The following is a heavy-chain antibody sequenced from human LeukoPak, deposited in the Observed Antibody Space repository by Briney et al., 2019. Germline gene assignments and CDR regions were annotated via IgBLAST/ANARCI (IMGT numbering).Heavy chain of an antibody. D-gene: IGHD1-26*01. CDR1: GFTFSSYA. CDR2: ISYDGSNK. CDR3: ARDRWELLWVFDY. V-gene: IGHV3-30-3*01. J-gene: IGHJ4*02. Sequence: GRSLRLSCAASGFTFSSYAMHGVRQAPGKGLEWVAVISYDGSNKYYADSVKGRFTISRDNSKNTLYLQMNSLRAEDTAVYYCARDRWELLWVFDYWGQGTLVTVSS.